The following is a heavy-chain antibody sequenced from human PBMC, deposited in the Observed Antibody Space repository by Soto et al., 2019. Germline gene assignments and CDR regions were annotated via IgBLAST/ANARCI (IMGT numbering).Heavy chain of an antibody. J-gene: IGHJ3*02. Sequence: GGSLRLSCAASGFTFSSYSMNWVRQAPGKGLEWVSSISSSSSYIYYADSVKGRFTISRDNAKNSLYLQMNSLRAEDTAVYYCWSGDSEDDAFDIWGQGTMVTVSS. V-gene: IGHV3-21*01. CDR3: WSGDSEDDAFDI. CDR1: GFTFSSYS. D-gene: IGHD7-27*01. CDR2: ISSSSSYI.